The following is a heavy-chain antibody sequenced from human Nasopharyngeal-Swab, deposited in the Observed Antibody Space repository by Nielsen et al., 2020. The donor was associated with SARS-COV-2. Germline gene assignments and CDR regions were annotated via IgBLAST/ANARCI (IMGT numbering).Heavy chain of an antibody. CDR2: INAGNGNT. D-gene: IGHD6-13*01. CDR3: ASSTAAGTNYYYYYMDV. V-gene: IGHV1-3*01. Sequence: MGWINAGNGNTKYSQKFQGRVTITRDTSASTAYMELSSLRSEDTAVYYCASSTAAGTNYYYYYMDVWGKGTTVTVSS. J-gene: IGHJ6*03.